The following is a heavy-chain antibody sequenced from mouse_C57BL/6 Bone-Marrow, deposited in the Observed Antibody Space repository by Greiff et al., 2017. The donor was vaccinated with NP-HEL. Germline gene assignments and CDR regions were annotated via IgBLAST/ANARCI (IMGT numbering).Heavy chain of an antibody. CDR2: ISDGGSYT. Sequence: EVNVVESGGGLVKPGGSLKLSCAASGFTFSSYAMSWVRQTPEKRLEWVATISDGGSYTYYPDNVKGRFTISRDNTKNNLYLQMSHLKSEDTAMYYCARDHNVYSYYYAMDYWGQGTSVTVSS. CDR3: ARDHNVYSYYYAMDY. D-gene: IGHD2-3*01. J-gene: IGHJ4*01. V-gene: IGHV5-4*01. CDR1: GFTFSSYA.